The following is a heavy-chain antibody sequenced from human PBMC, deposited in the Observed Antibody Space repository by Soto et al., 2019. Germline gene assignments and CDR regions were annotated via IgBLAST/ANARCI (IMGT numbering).Heavy chain of an antibody. J-gene: IGHJ6*02. CDR2: IIPIFGTA. D-gene: IGHD2-2*01. V-gene: IGHV1-69*06. CDR1: GGTFSSYA. CDR3: ARGLPQDIVVVPAALSMDV. Sequence: WASVKVSCKASGGTFSSYAISWVRQAPGQGLEWMGGIIPIFGTANYAQKFQGRVTITADKSTSTAYMELSSLRSEDTAVYYCARGLPQDIVVVPAALSMDVWGQGTTVTVSS.